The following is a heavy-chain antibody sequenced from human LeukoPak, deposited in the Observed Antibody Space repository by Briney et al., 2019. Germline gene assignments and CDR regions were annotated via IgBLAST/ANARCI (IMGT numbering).Heavy chain of an antibody. CDR3: ASMTFDLRWFDY. CDR1: GGSFSGYY. V-gene: IGHV4-34*01. Sequence: SETLSLTCAVYGGSFSGYYWSWIRQPPGKGLEWIGEINHSGSTNYNPSLKGRVTISVDTSKNQFSLKLSSVTAADTAVYYCASMTFDLRWFDYWGQGTLVTVSS. J-gene: IGHJ4*02. CDR2: INHSGST. D-gene: IGHD4-23*01.